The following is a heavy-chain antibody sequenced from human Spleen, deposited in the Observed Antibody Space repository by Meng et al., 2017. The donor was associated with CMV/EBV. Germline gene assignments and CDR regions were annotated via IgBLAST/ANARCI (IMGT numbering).Heavy chain of an antibody. CDR3: AKYTEEVGAFDI. D-gene: IGHD1-1*01. J-gene: IGHJ3*02. Sequence: GESLKISCAASRFTFSSYSMSWVRQAPGKGLEWVSSISSSSNYTYYADSVKGRFTISRDNAKNSLYLQMNSLRAEETAVYYCAKYTEEVGAFDIWGQGTMVTVSS. CDR1: RFTFSSYS. V-gene: IGHV3-21*01. CDR2: ISSSSNYT.